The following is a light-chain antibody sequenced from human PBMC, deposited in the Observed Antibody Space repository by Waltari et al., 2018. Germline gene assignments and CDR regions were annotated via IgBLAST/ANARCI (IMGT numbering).Light chain of an antibody. CDR1: QSLLHRNGYTS. CDR2: LAF. Sequence: DIVLTQSPLSMPVTPGVPASSSCRSSQSLLHRNGYTSLDWYLQKPGQSPQLLIYLAFNRASGVPDRFSGSGSGTDFTLKISRVEAEDVGVYYCMQTLQAPVTFGQGTKVEIK. CDR3: MQTLQAPVT. V-gene: IGKV2-28*01. J-gene: IGKJ1*01.